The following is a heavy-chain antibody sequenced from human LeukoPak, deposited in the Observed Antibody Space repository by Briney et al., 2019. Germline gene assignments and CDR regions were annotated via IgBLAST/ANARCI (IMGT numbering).Heavy chain of an antibody. J-gene: IGHJ4*02. CDR2: IYYSGST. CDR3: ASFTVTPPPMYYFDY. D-gene: IGHD4-17*01. V-gene: IGHV4-59*01. CDR1: GGSISSYY. Sequence: SETLSLTCTVSGGSISSYYWSWIRQPPGKGLEWIGYIYYSGSTNYNPSLKSRVTISVDTSKNQFSLKLSSVTAADTAVYYCASFTVTPPPMYYFDYWGQGTLVTVSS.